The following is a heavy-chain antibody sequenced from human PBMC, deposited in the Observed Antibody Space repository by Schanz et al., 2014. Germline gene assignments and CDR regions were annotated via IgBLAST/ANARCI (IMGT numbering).Heavy chain of an antibody. Sequence: EVQLLESGGGLVQPGGSLRLSCTASGFTFSSYSMNWVRQAPGKGPEWVSYIRSSSTPIYYADSVKGRFTMSRDNAKNSLFLQMNSLRAEDTAVYYCAKSQGSSFDSWGQGTLVAVSS. CDR2: IRSSSTPI. J-gene: IGHJ4*02. CDR1: GFTFSSYS. V-gene: IGHV3-48*01. D-gene: IGHD6-13*01. CDR3: AKSQGSSFDS.